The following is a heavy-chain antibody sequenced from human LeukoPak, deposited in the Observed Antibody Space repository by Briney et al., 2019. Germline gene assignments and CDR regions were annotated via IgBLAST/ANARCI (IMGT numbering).Heavy chain of an antibody. J-gene: IGHJ4*01. D-gene: IGHD2-2*01. V-gene: IGHV3-15*01. CDR1: GFTLCNVW. CDR3: TTDWSVVVPAAIC. Sequence: VGSLRLSSAASGFTLCNVWIGWVRQAPGKGLEWVGRIKSKTDGGTTDYAAPVKGRFTISRDDSKNTLYLQMNSLKTEDTAVYYCTTDWSVVVPAAICWGHGTLVTVSS. CDR2: IKSKTDGGTT.